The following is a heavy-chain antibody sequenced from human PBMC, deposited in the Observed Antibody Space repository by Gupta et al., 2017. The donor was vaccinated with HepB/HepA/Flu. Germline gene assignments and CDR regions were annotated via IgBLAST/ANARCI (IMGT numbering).Heavy chain of an antibody. D-gene: IGHD3-10*02. CDR2: ISGGGGTT. V-gene: IGHV3-23*01. J-gene: IGHJ4*02. Sequence: EVQLLESGGGLVQPGGSLRLSCKASGFTFSTYGMSWVRQAPGKGLEWVSGISGGGGTTYYADSVKGRFTISRVNSKNTLYLQMNSLRAEDSAVYYCGNVSLADYWGQGTLVTVSS. CDR1: GFTFSTYG. CDR3: GNVSLADY.